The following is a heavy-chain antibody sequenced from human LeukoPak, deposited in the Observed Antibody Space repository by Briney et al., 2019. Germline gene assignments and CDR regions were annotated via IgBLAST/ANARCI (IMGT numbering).Heavy chain of an antibody. D-gene: IGHD1-26*01. V-gene: IGHV3-30*04. Sequence: GRSLRLSCAASGFTFSSYAIHWLRQAPGKGLEWVAVISYDGSNKYYADSVKGRFTISRDNSKNTLYLQMNSLRAEDTAVYYCARDGGATTPAADYWGQGTLVTVSS. CDR1: GFTFSSYA. J-gene: IGHJ4*02. CDR2: ISYDGSNK. CDR3: ARDGGATTPAADY.